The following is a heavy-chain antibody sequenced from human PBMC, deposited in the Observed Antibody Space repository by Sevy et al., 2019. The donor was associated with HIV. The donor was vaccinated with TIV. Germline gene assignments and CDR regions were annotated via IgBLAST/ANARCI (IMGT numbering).Heavy chain of an antibody. Sequence: GGSLRLSCAASGFTVSSNYMSWVRQAPGKGLEWVSVIYSGGSTYYADSVKGRFTISRDNSKNTLYLQMNSLRAEDTVVYYCAGTTMIGAFDYWGQGTLVTVSS. J-gene: IGHJ4*02. D-gene: IGHD3-22*01. CDR2: IYSGGST. CDR1: GFTVSSNY. V-gene: IGHV3-53*01. CDR3: AGTTMIGAFDY.